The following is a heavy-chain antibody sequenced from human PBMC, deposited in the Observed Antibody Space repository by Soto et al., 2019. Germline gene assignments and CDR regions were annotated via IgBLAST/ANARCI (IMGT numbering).Heavy chain of an antibody. CDR1: GYTFTGYY. D-gene: IGHD2-15*01. J-gene: IGHJ6*02. V-gene: IGHV1-2*04. CDR3: ARDRVLGVVVRYDVMDV. Sequence: ASVKVSCKASGYTFTGYYMHWVRQAPGQGLEWMGWINPNSGGTNYAQKFQGWVTMTRDTSISTAYMELSRLRSDDTAVYYCARDRVLGVVVRYDVMDVWGQGTTVTVSS. CDR2: INPNSGGT.